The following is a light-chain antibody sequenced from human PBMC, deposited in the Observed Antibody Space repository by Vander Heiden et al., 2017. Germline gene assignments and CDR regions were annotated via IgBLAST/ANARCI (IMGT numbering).Light chain of an antibody. Sequence: NFMLTQPHSVSESPGKTVTISCTRSTRSIASNYVQWYQQRPGSSPTTVIYEDNQRPSGVPDRFSGSIDSSSNSASLTISGLKTEDEADYYCQSYDSSYWVFGGGTKLTVL. CDR2: EDN. J-gene: IGLJ3*02. CDR1: TRSIASNY. V-gene: IGLV6-57*01. CDR3: QSYDSSYWV.